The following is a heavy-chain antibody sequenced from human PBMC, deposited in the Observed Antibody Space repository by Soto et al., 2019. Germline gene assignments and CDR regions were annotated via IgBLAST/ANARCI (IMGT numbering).Heavy chain of an antibody. D-gene: IGHD3-22*01. CDR1: GGSIISSSYY. Sequence: PSETLSLTCTVSGGSIISSSYYWGWIRQPPGKGLEWIGSIYYSGSTYYNPSLKSRVTISVDTSKNQFSLELSSVTAADTAVYYCARHHWDSSAQGYFDYWGQGTLVTVSS. V-gene: IGHV4-39*01. J-gene: IGHJ4*02. CDR2: IYYSGST. CDR3: ARHHWDSSAQGYFDY.